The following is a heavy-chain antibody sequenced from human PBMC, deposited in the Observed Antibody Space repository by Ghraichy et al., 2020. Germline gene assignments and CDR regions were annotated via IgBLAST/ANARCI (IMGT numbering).Heavy chain of an antibody. CDR1: GFTFSNAW. CDR3: TTDQRSDYRSGSYTL. D-gene: IGHD3-10*01. J-gene: IGHJ4*02. CDR2: IKTKADGGTI. V-gene: IGHV3-15*01. Sequence: GESLNISCAASGFTFSNAWMNWVRQAPNKGLEWLGRIKTKADGGTIDYAAPVKGRFTFSRDDSKNTLYLQMNNLNTEDTAVYYCTTDQRSDYRSGSYTLWGQGTLVTVSS.